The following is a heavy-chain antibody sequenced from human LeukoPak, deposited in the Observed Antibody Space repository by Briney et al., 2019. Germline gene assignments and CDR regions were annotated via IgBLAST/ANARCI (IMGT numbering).Heavy chain of an antibody. CDR3: ARGPRFGELLWHWFDP. V-gene: IGHV4-38-2*02. D-gene: IGHD3-10*01. CDR1: GYSISSGHY. Sequence: KPSETLSLTCTVSGYSISSGHYWGWIRQPPGKGLAWIGSMYHSGSTYYNPPLKSRVTISEDTSKNQFSLKLRSVTAADTAVYYCARGPRFGELLWHWFDPWGQGTLVTVSS. CDR2: MYHSGST. J-gene: IGHJ5*02.